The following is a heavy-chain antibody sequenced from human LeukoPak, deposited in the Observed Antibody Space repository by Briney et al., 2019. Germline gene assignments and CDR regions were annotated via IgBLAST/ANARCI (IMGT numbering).Heavy chain of an antibody. Sequence: GGSLRLSCAASGFTFSSYEMNWVRQAPGKGLEWLSHISSGGSTIFYADAVKGRFTISRDKSKNTLFLQMNSLRAEDTAVYYCAKSYGDYLGYFDSWGQGTLVTVSS. CDR1: GFTFSSYE. CDR2: ISSGGSTI. V-gene: IGHV3-48*03. CDR3: AKSYGDYLGYFDS. J-gene: IGHJ4*02. D-gene: IGHD4-17*01.